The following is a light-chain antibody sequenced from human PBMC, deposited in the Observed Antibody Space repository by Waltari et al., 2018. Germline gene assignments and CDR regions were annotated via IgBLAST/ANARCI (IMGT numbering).Light chain of an antibody. J-gene: IGKJ4*01. CDR3: QQYNSYSTT. V-gene: IGKV1-5*03. CDR1: KDIITW. CDR2: KAS. Sequence: DIQMTQFPSTLSASVGDRVTITCRASKDIITWLAWYKPKPRKAPKHLIFKASSLESGVPSRFSGSGSGTEFNLTISSLQPDDFATYYCQQYNSYSTTSGGGTKVEVK.